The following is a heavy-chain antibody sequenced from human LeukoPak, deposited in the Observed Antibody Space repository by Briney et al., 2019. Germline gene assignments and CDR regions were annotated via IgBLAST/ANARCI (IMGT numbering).Heavy chain of an antibody. V-gene: IGHV3-23*01. J-gene: IGHJ4*02. CDR2: ISGSGSGGST. D-gene: IGHD2-21*02. Sequence: GGSLRLSCAASGFTFSSSAMSWVRQAPGKGLEWVSNISGSGSGGSTYYADSVKGRFTISRDNSKNTLYLQMNSLRAEDTAVYYCAREGFAWAVVVTAIGGFDYWGQGTLVTVSS. CDR3: AREGFAWAVVVTAIGGFDY. CDR1: GFTFSSSA.